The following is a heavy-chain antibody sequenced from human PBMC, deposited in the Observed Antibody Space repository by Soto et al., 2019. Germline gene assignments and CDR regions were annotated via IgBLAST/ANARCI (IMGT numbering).Heavy chain of an antibody. D-gene: IGHD6-13*01. CDR2: IYYSGST. V-gene: IGHV4-31*03. J-gene: IGHJ6*02. CDR1: GGSISSGGYY. CDR3: ARDSSSPYYYYYGRDV. Sequence: SETLSLTCTVSGGSISSGGYYWSWIRQHPGKGLEWIGYIYYSGSTYYNPSLKSRVTISVDTSKNQFSLKLSSVTAADTAVYYWARDSSSPYYYYYGRDVWGQGTTVTVSS.